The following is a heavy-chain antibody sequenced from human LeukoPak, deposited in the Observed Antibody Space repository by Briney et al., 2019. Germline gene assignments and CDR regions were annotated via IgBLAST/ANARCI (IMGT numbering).Heavy chain of an antibody. CDR3: ARVPNDYYDSSGYYPL. CDR2: ISAYNGNT. Sequence: ASVKVSCKASGYTFTGYYMHWVRQAPGQGLEWMGWISAYNGNTNYAQKLQGRVTMTTDTSTSTAYMELRSLRSDDTAVYYCARVPNDYYDSSGYYPLWGQGTLVTVSS. CDR1: GYTFTGYY. J-gene: IGHJ4*02. V-gene: IGHV1-18*04. D-gene: IGHD3-22*01.